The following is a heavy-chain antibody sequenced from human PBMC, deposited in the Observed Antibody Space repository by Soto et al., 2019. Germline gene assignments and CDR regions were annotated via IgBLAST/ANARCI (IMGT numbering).Heavy chain of an antibody. V-gene: IGHV3-43*01. J-gene: IGHJ3*02. CDR3: AKDTAMATLHDAFDI. D-gene: IGHD5-12*01. CDR2: ISWDGGST. CDR1: GFTFDDYT. Sequence: PGGSLRLSCAASGFTFDDYTMHWVRQAPGKGLEWVSLISWDGGSTYYADSVKGRFTISRDNSKNSLYLQMNSLRTENTALYYCAKDTAMATLHDAFDIWGQGTMVT.